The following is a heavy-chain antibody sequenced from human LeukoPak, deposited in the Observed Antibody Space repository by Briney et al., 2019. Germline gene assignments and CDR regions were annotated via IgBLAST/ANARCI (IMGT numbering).Heavy chain of an antibody. J-gene: IGHJ5*02. V-gene: IGHV3-21*01. D-gene: IGHD3-10*01. Sequence: GGSLRLSCTGSGFAFSSYTMNWVRQAPGKGLEWVSSISPSGASTFHAESVKGRFTISRDNAKRSLYFQMNALGGDDTAVYYCVRDYLGESGAGGPWGQGTLVTVSS. CDR1: GFAFSSYT. CDR2: ISPSGAST. CDR3: VRDYLGESGAGGP.